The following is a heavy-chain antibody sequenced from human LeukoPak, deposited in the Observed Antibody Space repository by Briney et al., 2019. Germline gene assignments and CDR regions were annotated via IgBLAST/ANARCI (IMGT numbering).Heavy chain of an antibody. CDR3: ARALAMGDFDY. D-gene: IGHD3-16*01. CDR2: INRSGST. V-gene: IGHV4-34*01. Sequence: SETLSLTCAVYGGTFSGYDWSWIRQPPGKGLEWIGEINRSGSTNYNPSLKTRVTISVDTSKNQFSLKLSSVTAADTAVYYCARALAMGDFDYWGQGTLVTVSS. J-gene: IGHJ4*02. CDR1: GGTFSGYD.